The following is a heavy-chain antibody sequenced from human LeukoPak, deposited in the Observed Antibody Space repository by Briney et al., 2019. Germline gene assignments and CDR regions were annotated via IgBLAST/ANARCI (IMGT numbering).Heavy chain of an antibody. J-gene: IGHJ4*02. CDR1: GFTFSNYY. D-gene: IGHD3-10*01. Sequence: GGSLRLSCAASGFTFSNYYMSWIRQAPGKGLEWISYISNSATIIHYADSVKGRFTISRDNAKNSLYLQMNSLRAEDTAVYYCACLDYYGSGPDYWGQGTLVTVSS. V-gene: IGHV3-11*04. CDR2: ISNSATII. CDR3: ACLDYYGSGPDY.